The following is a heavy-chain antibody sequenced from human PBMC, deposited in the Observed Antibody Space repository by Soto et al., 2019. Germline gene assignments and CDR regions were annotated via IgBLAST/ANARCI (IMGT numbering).Heavy chain of an antibody. CDR1: GDSITSSYW. CDR3: ARKIPIYNILGLAY. CDR2: ISHTGTT. V-gene: IGHV4-4*02. D-gene: IGHD1-20*01. J-gene: IGHJ4*01. Sequence: PSETLSLTCNVAGDSITSSYWWSWVRQPPGRGLEWIGKISHTGTTYYNPSLERRITTSEEKPKNQFSLKLTSVTAADTGVFYGARKIPIYNILGLAYWGHGSLVX.